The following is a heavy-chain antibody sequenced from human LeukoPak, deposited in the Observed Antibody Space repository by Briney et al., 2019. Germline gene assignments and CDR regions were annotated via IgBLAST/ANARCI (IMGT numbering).Heavy chain of an antibody. D-gene: IGHD3-10*01. J-gene: IGHJ3*02. Sequence: SETLSLTCAVSGGSISSNNRWSWVRQPPNKGLEWIGEMYHSGSAIYNPSLKSRVTISVDESKNQFSLKLSSVTAADTAVYYCARDYYSLKTGRVRAFDIWGQGTMVTVSS. CDR1: GGSISSNNR. V-gene: IGHV4-4*02. CDR2: MYHSGSA. CDR3: ARDYYSLKTGRVRAFDI.